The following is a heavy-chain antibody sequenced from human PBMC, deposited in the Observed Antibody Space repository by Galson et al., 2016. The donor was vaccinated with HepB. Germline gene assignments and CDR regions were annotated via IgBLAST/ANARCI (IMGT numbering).Heavy chain of an antibody. CDR1: GYILTTYY. CDR2: INTSDGTT. Sequence: SVKVSCKASGYILTTYYMHWVRQAPGQGLEWMGIINTSDGTTNYAQKFHGRVTMTRDTSTSTVYMELSRLRSDDAAVYYCARGGRYYDSSSLPDSDWGQGALVTVSS. D-gene: IGHD3-22*01. J-gene: IGHJ4*02. CDR3: ARGGRYYDSSSLPDSD. V-gene: IGHV1-46*01.